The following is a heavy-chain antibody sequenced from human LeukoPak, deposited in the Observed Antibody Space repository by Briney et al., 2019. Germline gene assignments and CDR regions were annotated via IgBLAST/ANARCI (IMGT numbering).Heavy chain of an antibody. V-gene: IGHV1-69*04. CDR3: AREIHLYYDSSGYPGWFDP. J-gene: IGHJ5*02. CDR2: IIPILGIA. D-gene: IGHD3-22*01. Sequence: SVKVSCKASGGTFSSYAISWVRQAPGQGLEWMGRIIPILGIANYAQRFQGRVTITADKSTSTAYMELSSLRSEDTAVYYCAREIHLYYDSSGYPGWFDPWGQGTLVTVSS. CDR1: GGTFSSYA.